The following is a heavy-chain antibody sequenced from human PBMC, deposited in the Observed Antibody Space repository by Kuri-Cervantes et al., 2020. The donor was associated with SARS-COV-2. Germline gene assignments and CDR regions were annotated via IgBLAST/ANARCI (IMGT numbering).Heavy chain of an antibody. Sequence: GESLKISCAASGFTFSSYSMNWVRQAPGKGLEWVSSISSSSSYIYYADSVKGRFTISRDNAKNSLYLQMNSLRAEDTAVYYCARAPRGGYYDSSDHFDYWGQGTLVTVSS. CDR3: ARAPRGGYYDSSDHFDY. J-gene: IGHJ4*02. CDR1: GFTFSSYS. CDR2: ISSSSSYI. V-gene: IGHV3-21*01. D-gene: IGHD3-22*01.